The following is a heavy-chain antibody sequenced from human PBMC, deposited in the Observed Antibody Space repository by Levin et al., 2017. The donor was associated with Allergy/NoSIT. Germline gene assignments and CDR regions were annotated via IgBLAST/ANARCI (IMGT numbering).Heavy chain of an antibody. J-gene: IGHJ4*02. CDR3: ARFRYSSGGGFDY. CDR2: INSDGSST. Sequence: GGSLRLSCAASGFTFSSYWMHWVRQAPGKGLVWVSRINSDGSSTSYADSVKGRFTISRDNAKNTLYLQMNSLRAEDTAVYYCARFRYSSGGGFDYWGQGTLVTVSS. D-gene: IGHD6-19*01. CDR1: GFTFSSYW. V-gene: IGHV3-74*01.